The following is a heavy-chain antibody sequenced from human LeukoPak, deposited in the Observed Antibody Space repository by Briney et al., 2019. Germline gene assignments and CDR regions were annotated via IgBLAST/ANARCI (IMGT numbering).Heavy chain of an antibody. CDR2: ISSGSSYI. Sequence: GGSLRLSCAASGFTFSSYSMNWVRQAPGKGLEWVSSISSGSSYIYYADSVKGRFTISRDNAKNSLYLQMNSLRAEDTAVYYCARDQIAVAGSFDYWGQGTLVTVSS. V-gene: IGHV3-21*01. J-gene: IGHJ4*02. CDR1: GFTFSSYS. D-gene: IGHD6-19*01. CDR3: ARDQIAVAGSFDY.